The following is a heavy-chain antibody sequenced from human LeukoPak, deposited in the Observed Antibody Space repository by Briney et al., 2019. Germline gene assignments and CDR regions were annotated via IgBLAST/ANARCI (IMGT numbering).Heavy chain of an antibody. D-gene: IGHD2-15*01. J-gene: IGHJ6*03. CDR2: INPNSGGT. Sequence: GASVKVSCKASGYTFTGYYMHWVRQAPGQGLEWMGWINPNSGGTNYAQKFQGRVTMTRDTSISTAYMELSRLRSDDTAVYYCARGGGCSGGSCYSGGYYYYYYMDLWGKGTTVTVSS. V-gene: IGHV1-2*02. CDR3: ARGGGCSGGSCYSGGYYYYYYMDL. CDR1: GYTFTGYY.